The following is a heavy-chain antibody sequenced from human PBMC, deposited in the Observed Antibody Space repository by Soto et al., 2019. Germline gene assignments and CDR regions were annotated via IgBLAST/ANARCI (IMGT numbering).Heavy chain of an antibody. CDR2: IYSGGST. Sequence: GGSLRLSCAASGFTVSSNYMSWVRQAPGKGLEWVSVIYSGGSTYYADSVKGRFTISRDNSKNTLYLQMNSLRAEDTAVYYCARLPPPYYYYGMDVWGQGTTVTVSS. V-gene: IGHV3-66*04. CDR1: GFTVSSNY. CDR3: ARLPPPYYYYGMDV. J-gene: IGHJ6*02.